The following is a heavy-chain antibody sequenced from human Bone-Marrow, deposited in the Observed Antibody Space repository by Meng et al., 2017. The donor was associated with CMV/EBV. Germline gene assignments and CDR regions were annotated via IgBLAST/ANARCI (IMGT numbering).Heavy chain of an antibody. CDR1: GFTFSSNG. V-gene: IGHV3-30*19. CDR3: AREYSGSYPYYYYGMDV. J-gene: IGHJ6*02. Sequence: GGSLRLSCAASGFTFSSNGMHWVRQAPGRGLDWVAFINYDGSNKYYADSVKGRFTISRDNSKNTLYLQMNSLRAEDTAVYYCAREYSGSYPYYYYGMDVWGQGTTVTVSS. D-gene: IGHD1-26*01. CDR2: INYDGSNK.